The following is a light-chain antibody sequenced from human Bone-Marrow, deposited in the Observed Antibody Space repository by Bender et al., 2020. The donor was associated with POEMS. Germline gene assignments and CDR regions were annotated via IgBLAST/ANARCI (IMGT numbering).Light chain of an antibody. CDR3: CSYTGSSTLPYV. J-gene: IGLJ1*01. CDR1: SSDVGTYNV. V-gene: IGLV2-14*02. Sequence: QSALTQPASVSGSPGQSITISCTGTSSDVGTYNVVSWYQQHPGKVPKVIIYEGTKRPSGVSYRFSGSKSGNTASLTISGLQAEDEADYYCCSYTGSSTLPYVYGTGTKVTVL. CDR2: EGT.